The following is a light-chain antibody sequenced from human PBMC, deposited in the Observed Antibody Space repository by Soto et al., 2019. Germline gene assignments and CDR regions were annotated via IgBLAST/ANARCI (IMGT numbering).Light chain of an antibody. CDR2: GAS. CDR1: QSVSSNY. CDR3: QQYAISPYT. V-gene: IGKV3-20*01. Sequence: EIVLTQSPGTLSLSPGERATLSCRASQSVSSNYLAWYQQKPGQTPRLLIYGASRRATGIPDTFSGSGSGTDFTLTISRLEPEDFAVYYCQQYAISPYTFGQGTKLEIK. J-gene: IGKJ2*01.